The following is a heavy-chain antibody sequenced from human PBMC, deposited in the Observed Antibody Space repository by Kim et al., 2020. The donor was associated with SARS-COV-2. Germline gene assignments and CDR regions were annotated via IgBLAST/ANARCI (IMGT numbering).Heavy chain of an antibody. CDR3: ATSAWDLHLAFDI. CDR2: IYYSGST. CDR1: GGSVSTGTHY. J-gene: IGHJ3*02. V-gene: IGHV4-61*01. Sequence: SETLSLTCTVSGGSVSTGTHYWSWIRQPPGKGLEWIGYIYYSGSTNYNPSLKSRVTISLDTSKNQFSLKLTSVTAADTAVYYCATSAWDLHLAFDIWGQGTMVTVSS. D-gene: IGHD1-26*01.